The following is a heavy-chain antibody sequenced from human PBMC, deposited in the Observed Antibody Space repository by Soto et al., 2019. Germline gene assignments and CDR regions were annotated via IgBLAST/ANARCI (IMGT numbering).Heavy chain of an antibody. J-gene: IGHJ4*02. CDR3: AKVFSPEGGNYFDY. CDR2: ISTYNGNT. Sequence: GASVKVSCKASGYSFTTSGITWVRQAPGQGLEWMGWISTYNGNTNYAQKLQDRVTLTTDTSTSTAYMELRSLRSDDTAVYYCAKVFSPEGGNYFDYWGQGTLVTVSS. V-gene: IGHV1-18*01. CDR1: GYSFTTSG.